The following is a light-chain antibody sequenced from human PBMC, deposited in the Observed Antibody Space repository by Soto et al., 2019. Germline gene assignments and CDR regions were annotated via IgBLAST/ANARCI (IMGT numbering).Light chain of an antibody. CDR2: VVS. CDR3: SSYAGINNLE. CDR1: NSDVGGYNY. V-gene: IGLV2-8*01. J-gene: IGLJ2*01. Sequence: QSALTQPPSASGSPGQSVTISCTGTNSDVGGYNYVSWYQQHPGKAPKLMIYVVSKRPSGVPDRFSGSKSGNTASLTVSGLQAEDEADYYCSSYAGINNLEFGGGTKLTVL.